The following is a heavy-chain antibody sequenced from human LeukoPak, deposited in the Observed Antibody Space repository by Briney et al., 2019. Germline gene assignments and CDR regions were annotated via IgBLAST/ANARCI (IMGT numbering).Heavy chain of an antibody. V-gene: IGHV3-64D*06. CDR1: GFTFRTYV. Sequence: EASLRLSCSASGFTFRTYVMYWVRQAPGRGLEYVSAISGDGYSTYADSVKGRFTISRDNSKNTPYLQMSSLRAEDTAVYYCVKAQGYCGGGTCYFDYWGQGTLVTVSS. CDR3: VKAQGYCGGGTCYFDY. CDR2: ISGDGYST. D-gene: IGHD2-15*01. J-gene: IGHJ4*02.